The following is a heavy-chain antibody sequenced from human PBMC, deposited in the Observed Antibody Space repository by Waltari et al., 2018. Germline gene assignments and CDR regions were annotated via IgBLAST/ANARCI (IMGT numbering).Heavy chain of an antibody. Sequence: QVQLVQSGAEVKKPGSSVKVSCKASGGTFSSYTISWVRQAPGQGLEWMGRIIPILGIANYAQKFQGRVTITADKSTSTAYMELSSLRSEDTAVYYCASVEMATEGAFDIWGQGTMVTVSS. CDR2: IIPILGIA. V-gene: IGHV1-69*02. J-gene: IGHJ3*02. CDR3: ASVEMATEGAFDI. D-gene: IGHD5-12*01. CDR1: GGTFSSYT.